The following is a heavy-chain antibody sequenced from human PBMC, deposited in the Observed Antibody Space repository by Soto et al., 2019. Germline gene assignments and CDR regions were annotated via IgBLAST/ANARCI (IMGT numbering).Heavy chain of an antibody. V-gene: IGHV3-21*01. D-gene: IGHD6-19*01. CDR2: ISSSSIYI. CDR1: GFTFSSYN. J-gene: IGHJ5*02. CDR3: AREAIAVLNWFDP. Sequence: GGSLRLSCAASGFTFSSYNMNWVRQAPGKGLEWVSSISSSSIYIYYATSLKGRFTISRDNAKNSLYLQMNSLRDEDTAVYYCAREAIAVLNWFDPWGQGTLVTVSS.